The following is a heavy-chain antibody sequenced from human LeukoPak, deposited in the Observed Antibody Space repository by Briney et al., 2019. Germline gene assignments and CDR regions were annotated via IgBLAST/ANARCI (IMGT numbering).Heavy chain of an antibody. CDR2: IYYSGST. V-gene: IGHV4-59*02. D-gene: IGHD3/OR15-3a*01. CDR1: GAFVSGKF. CDR3: VGGGDWLPEY. J-gene: IGHJ4*01. Sequence: SETLSLTCTVSGAFVSGKFWSWIRHSPGNGLEWIGLIYYSGSTKFNPSLKSRVAMSVDTSNNQFSLSLNSVTTTDAAVYFCVGGGDWLPEYWGHGTQVIVSS.